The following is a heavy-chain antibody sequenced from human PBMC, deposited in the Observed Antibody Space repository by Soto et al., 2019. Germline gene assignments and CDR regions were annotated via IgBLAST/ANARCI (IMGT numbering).Heavy chain of an antibody. Sequence: QVQLVQSGVEVEKPGASVKVSCKASGYTFTSYGVSWVRQAPGQGLEWMGWISAYNGNTNYAQKFQGRVTMTTDTSTSTAYMELRSLRSGDTAVYYCARDVPTVTTGGPDYWGQGTLVTVSS. V-gene: IGHV1-18*01. CDR2: ISAYNGNT. D-gene: IGHD4-17*01. CDR3: ARDVPTVTTGGPDY. CDR1: GYTFTSYG. J-gene: IGHJ4*02.